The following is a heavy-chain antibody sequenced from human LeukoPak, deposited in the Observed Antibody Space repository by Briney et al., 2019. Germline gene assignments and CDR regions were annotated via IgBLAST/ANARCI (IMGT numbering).Heavy chain of an antibody. CDR1: GFTVTSNY. J-gene: IGHJ4*02. CDR2: IKQDGSEK. CDR3: AKGNDFDY. Sequence: PGGSLRLSCAASGFTVTSNYMSWVRQAPGKGLEWVANIKQDGSEKYYVDSVKGRFTISRDNAKNSLYLQMNSLRAEDTAVYYCAKGNDFDYWGQGTLVTVSS. V-gene: IGHV3-7*01. D-gene: IGHD3-10*01.